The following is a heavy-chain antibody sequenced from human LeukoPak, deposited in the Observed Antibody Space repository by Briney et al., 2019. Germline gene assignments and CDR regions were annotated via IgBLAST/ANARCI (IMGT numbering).Heavy chain of an antibody. V-gene: IGHV4-34*01. J-gene: IGHJ4*02. CDR1: GGSFSGYY. D-gene: IGHD5-12*01. Sequence: SETLSLTCAVYGGSFSGYYWSWIRQPPGKGLEWIGEINHSGSTNYNPSLKSRVTISVDTSKNQFSLKLSSVTAADTAVYYCARAHLSSGYDHFDYWGQGTLVTVSS. CDR2: INHSGST. CDR3: ARAHLSSGYDHFDY.